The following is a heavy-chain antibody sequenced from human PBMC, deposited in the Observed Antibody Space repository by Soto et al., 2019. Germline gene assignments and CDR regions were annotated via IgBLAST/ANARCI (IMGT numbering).Heavy chain of an antibody. D-gene: IGHD2-8*02. Sequence: ASVRVSCRASGYTFTSYYMHWVRQAPGQGLEWMGIINPSGGSTSYAQKFQGRVTMTRDTSTSTVYMELSSLRSEDTAVYYCARVSSNPWWWFDPWGQGTLVTVSS. CDR1: GYTFTSYY. CDR3: ARVSSNPWWWFDP. J-gene: IGHJ5*02. V-gene: IGHV1-46*01. CDR2: INPSGGST.